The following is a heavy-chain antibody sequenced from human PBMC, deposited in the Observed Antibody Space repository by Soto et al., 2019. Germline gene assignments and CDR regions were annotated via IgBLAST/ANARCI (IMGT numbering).Heavy chain of an antibody. CDR3: ARDPHPYSSSWYRFDY. V-gene: IGHV1-69*12. Sequence: QAQLVQSGAEVKKPGSSVKGTCKASGGTFSSYAISWVRQAPGQGLEWMGGIIPIFGTANYAQKFQGRVTITADESTSTAYMELSSLRSEDTAVYYCARDPHPYSSSWYRFDYWGQGTLVTVSS. D-gene: IGHD6-13*01. J-gene: IGHJ4*02. CDR2: IIPIFGTA. CDR1: GGTFSSYA.